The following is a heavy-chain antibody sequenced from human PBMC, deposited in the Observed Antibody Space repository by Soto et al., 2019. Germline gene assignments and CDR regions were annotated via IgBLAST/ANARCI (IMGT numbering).Heavy chain of an antibody. CDR2: MNSNSGKT. Sequence: QVQLVQSGAEVKKPGASVKVSCKPSGYSYTTFGISWVRQAPGQGLEWRGGMNSNSGKTDYAQKFQGRVTMTTDTFTRTAYMDLRSLTSDDTAVYFCVRDRLTVTGTKCFDYWGQGTLVTVSS. D-gene: IGHD4-17*01. CDR1: GYSYTTFG. V-gene: IGHV1-18*01. CDR3: VRDRLTVTGTKCFDY. J-gene: IGHJ4*02.